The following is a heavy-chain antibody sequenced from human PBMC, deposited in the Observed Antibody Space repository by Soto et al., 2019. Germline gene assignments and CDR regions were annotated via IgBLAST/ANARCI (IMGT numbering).Heavy chain of an antibody. V-gene: IGHV1-2*02. CDR3: ARQGRGVGYAFDT. CDR2: INPNTGGT. J-gene: IGHJ3*02. D-gene: IGHD1-26*01. CDR1: GYTFTDYS. Sequence: QVQLVQSGAEAKKPGASVKVSCKVSGYTFTDYSIHWVRQPPGQVLEWMGGINPNTGGTNSPQDFQEGHPSTTDTSFREAYWGVMRLRHACPAGYYCARQGRGVGYAFDTWGQGTIITVS.